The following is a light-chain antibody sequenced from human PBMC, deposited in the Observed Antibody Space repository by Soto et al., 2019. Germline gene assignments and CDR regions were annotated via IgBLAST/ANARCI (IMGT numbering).Light chain of an antibody. CDR3: QQYGSSPPYT. Sequence: EIVMTQSPATLSVSPGERATLSCRASQSISSQLAWYQQKPGQAPRLLIYGASIRATGIPARFSGSGSGTEFTLTISSLQSEDFAVYFCQQYGSSPPYTFGQGTKLEIK. J-gene: IGKJ2*01. CDR2: GAS. CDR1: QSISSQ. V-gene: IGKV3-15*01.